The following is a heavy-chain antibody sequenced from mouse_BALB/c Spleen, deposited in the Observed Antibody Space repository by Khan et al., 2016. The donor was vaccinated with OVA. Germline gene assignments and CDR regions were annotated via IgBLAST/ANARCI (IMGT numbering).Heavy chain of an antibody. V-gene: IGHV14-1*02. CDR2: IDPENGNT. D-gene: IGHD2-3*01. CDR1: GFNIKDYY. J-gene: IGHJ3*01. Sequence: EVQLQQSGAELVRPGALVKLSCKASGFNIKDYYIHWVKQRPEQGLEWIGGIDPENGNTIYDPKFQGKASITADTSSNTAYLQLSSLTSEDTAVYYWNREGYSPWFAYWGQGTLVTVSA. CDR3: NREGYSPWFAY.